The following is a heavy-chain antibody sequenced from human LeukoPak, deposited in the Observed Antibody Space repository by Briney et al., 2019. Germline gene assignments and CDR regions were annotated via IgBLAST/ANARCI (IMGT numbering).Heavy chain of an antibody. CDR3: GRDSVEMGTIHSDY. D-gene: IGHD5-24*01. Sequence: SETLSLTCTVSGGSISSSNYFWGWIRQAPGKGLERIGSIYYSGSTYYNPSLKSRVTISADMSKNQFSLRLYSVTPADTAVYYCGRDSVEMGTIHSDYWGQGTLVTVSS. J-gene: IGHJ4*02. CDR1: GGSISSSNYF. V-gene: IGHV4-39*07. CDR2: IYYSGST.